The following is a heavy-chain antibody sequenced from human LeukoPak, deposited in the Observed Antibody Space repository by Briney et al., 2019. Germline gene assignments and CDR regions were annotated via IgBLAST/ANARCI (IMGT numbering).Heavy chain of an antibody. CDR2: INHSGST. Sequence: PSETLSLTCAVYGGSLSGYYWTWIRQPPGKGLEWIGEINHSGSTNYNPSLKSRVTISIDTSKNQFSLKLTSVTAADTTVYYCARARGYFANYFDSWGQGTLVTVSS. V-gene: IGHV4-34*01. D-gene: IGHD3-22*01. J-gene: IGHJ4*02. CDR1: GGSLSGYY. CDR3: ARARGYFANYFDS.